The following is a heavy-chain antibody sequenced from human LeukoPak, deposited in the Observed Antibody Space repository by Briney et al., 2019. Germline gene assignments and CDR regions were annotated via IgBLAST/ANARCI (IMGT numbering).Heavy chain of an antibody. CDR2: ISSNGGST. V-gene: IGHV3-64*01. D-gene: IGHD4-17*01. J-gene: IGHJ4*02. CDR3: ARDQTPSYGDYVGVYFDY. CDR1: GFTFSSYA. Sequence: PGGSLRLSCAASGFTFSSYAMHWVRQAPGKGLEYVSAISSNGGSTYYANSVKGRFTISRDNSKNTLYLQMGSLRAEDMAVYYCARDQTPSYGDYVGVYFDYWGQGTLVTVSS.